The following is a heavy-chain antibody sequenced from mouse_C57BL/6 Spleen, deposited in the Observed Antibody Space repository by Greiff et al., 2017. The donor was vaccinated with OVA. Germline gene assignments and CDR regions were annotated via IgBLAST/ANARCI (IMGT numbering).Heavy chain of an antibody. CDR3: ARKDTTVVAPFDY. J-gene: IGHJ2*01. CDR2: INPYNGGT. D-gene: IGHD1-1*01. Sequence: EVQLQQSGPVLVKPGASVKMSCKASGYTFTDYYMNWVKQSHGKSLEWIGVINPYNGGTSYNQKFKGKATLTVDKSSSTAYMELNSLTSEDSAVYYCARKDTTVVAPFDYWGQGTTLTVSS. V-gene: IGHV1-19*01. CDR1: GYTFTDYY.